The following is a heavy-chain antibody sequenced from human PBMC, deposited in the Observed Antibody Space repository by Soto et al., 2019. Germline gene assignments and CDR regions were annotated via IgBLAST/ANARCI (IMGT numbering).Heavy chain of an antibody. Sequence: QMQLVESGGGVVQPGRSLRLSCAASGFTFRSYGIHWVRQAPGKGLEWVALIWFDGRKKYYVDYVKGRFPVSRDNSQNTLYLQMNSLRVEDTAVYYCARDLLVPYGYGIDVWGQGTTVTVSS. CDR2: IWFDGRKK. V-gene: IGHV3-33*01. CDR1: GFTFRSYG. CDR3: ARDLLVPYGYGIDV. D-gene: IGHD2-2*01. J-gene: IGHJ6*02.